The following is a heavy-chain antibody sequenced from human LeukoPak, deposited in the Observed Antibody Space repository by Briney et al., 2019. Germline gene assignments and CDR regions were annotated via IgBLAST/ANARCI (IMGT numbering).Heavy chain of an antibody. CDR3: ARDRTRYYYYSYMDV. D-gene: IGHD1-14*01. Sequence: ASVKVSCKASGYTFTGYYMHWVRQAPGQGLEWMGWINPNSGGTNYAQKFQGRVTMTRDTSISTAYMELSRLRSGDTAVYYCARDRTRYYYYSYMDVWGKGTAVTISS. J-gene: IGHJ6*03. V-gene: IGHV1-2*02. CDR1: GYTFTGYY. CDR2: INPNSGGT.